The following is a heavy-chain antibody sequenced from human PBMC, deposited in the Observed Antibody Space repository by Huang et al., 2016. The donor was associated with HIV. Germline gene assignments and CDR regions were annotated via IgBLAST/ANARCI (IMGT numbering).Heavy chain of an antibody. D-gene: IGHD6-19*01. CDR3: ARDSQQWLVEDY. J-gene: IGHJ4*02. Sequence: EVQLVESGGGLVQPGGSLRLSCAASGFTFSCYWMHWVRQAPGKGLVWGSRINSDVSSTSYADSVKGRFTISRDNAKKTLYLQMNSLRDEDTAVYYCARDSQQWLVEDYWGQGTLVNVSS. CDR1: GFTFSCYW. V-gene: IGHV3-74*01. CDR2: INSDVSST.